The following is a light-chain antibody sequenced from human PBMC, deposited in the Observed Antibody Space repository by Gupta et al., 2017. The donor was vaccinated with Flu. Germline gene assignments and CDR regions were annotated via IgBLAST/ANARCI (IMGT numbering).Light chain of an antibody. CDR1: QSITTY. CDR3: QQTYSTPLYT. Sequence: DIQMTQSPSSLSASVGDRVTITCRASQSITTYLNWYQQKPGKAPKLLIYAASSLQSGVPLRFSGSGSGTDFTLTINSLQPEDFATYYCQQTYSTPLYTFGLGTNLEIK. CDR2: AAS. V-gene: IGKV1-39*01. J-gene: IGKJ2*01.